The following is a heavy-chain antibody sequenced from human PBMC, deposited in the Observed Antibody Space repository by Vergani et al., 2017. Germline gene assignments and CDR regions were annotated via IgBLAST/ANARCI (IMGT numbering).Heavy chain of an antibody. CDR1: GYTFTSYG. Sequence: QVQLVQSGAEVKKPGASVKVSCKASGYTFTSYGISWVRQAPGQGLEWMGRIIPILGTANYAQKFQGRVTITADESTSTAYMELSSLRSEDTAVYYCARGYSSGWSNFDYWGQGTLVTVSS. CDR2: IIPILGTA. CDR3: ARGYSSGWSNFDY. D-gene: IGHD6-19*01. V-gene: IGHV1-69*11. J-gene: IGHJ4*02.